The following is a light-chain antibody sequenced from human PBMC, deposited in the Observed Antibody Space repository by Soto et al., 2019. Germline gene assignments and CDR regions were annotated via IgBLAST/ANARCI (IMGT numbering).Light chain of an antibody. Sequence: QSALTQPRSVSGSPGQSVTISCTGTGSDVGGYNYVSWYQQHPGKAPKLMIYEVSKWPSGVPDRFSGSKSGNTASLTISGLQAEDEADYYCCSYAGSFTRVFGGGTKVTVL. CDR1: GSDVGGYNY. CDR2: EVS. J-gene: IGLJ3*02. CDR3: CSYAGSFTRV. V-gene: IGLV2-11*01.